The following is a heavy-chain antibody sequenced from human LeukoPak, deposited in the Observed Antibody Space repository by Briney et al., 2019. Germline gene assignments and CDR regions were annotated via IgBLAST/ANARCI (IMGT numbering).Heavy chain of an antibody. J-gene: IGHJ4*02. D-gene: IGHD1-26*01. CDR3: TSDEAEDTSY. Sequence: SLRLSCAASGFTFSSYAMNWVRQAPGKGLEWVGFIRSKAYGGTTEYAASVKGRFTISRDDSKSIAYLQMNSLKTEDTAVYYCTSDEAEDTSYWGQGTLVTVSS. CDR2: IRSKAYGGTT. CDR1: GFTFSSYA. V-gene: IGHV3-49*04.